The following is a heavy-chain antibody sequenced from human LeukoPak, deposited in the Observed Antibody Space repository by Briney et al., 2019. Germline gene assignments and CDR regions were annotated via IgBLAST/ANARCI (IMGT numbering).Heavy chain of an antibody. V-gene: IGHV3-23*01. CDR1: GFTFSAYA. CDR2: ISGSGGNT. D-gene: IGHD1-26*01. J-gene: IGHJ4*02. CDR3: AKDLRSGSYYYSFDY. Sequence: PGGSLRLSCAASGFTFSAYAMSWVRQAPGKGLEWVSSISGSGGNTYYADSVKGRFTISRDNSKNTLYLQMNSLRAEDTAVYYCAKDLRSGSYYYSFDYWGQGTLVTVSS.